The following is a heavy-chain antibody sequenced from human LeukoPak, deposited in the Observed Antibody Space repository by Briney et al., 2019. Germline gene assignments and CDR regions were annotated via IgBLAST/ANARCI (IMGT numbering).Heavy chain of an antibody. J-gene: IGHJ2*01. V-gene: IGHV4-59*08. CDR3: ARHWPYGGNSNWYFDL. D-gene: IGHD4-23*01. CDR1: GGSISSYY. Sequence: SETLSLTCTVSGGSISSYYWSWIRQPPGKGLEWIGYIYYSGSTNYNPSLKSRDTISVDTSKNQFSLKLSSVTAADTAVYYCARHWPYGGNSNWYFDLWGRGTLVTVSS. CDR2: IYYSGST.